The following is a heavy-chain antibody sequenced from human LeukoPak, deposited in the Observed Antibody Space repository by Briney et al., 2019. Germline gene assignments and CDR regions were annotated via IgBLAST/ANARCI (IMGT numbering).Heavy chain of an antibody. J-gene: IGHJ4*02. CDR1: GYSFSTCD. CDR3: AREVY. CDR2: MNPNSGNT. V-gene: IGHV1-8*01. Sequence: ASVKVSCKASGYSFSTCDINWVRQAAGQGLEWMGWMNPNSGNTGYAQKFQGRVTITADESTSTAYMELSSLRSEDTAVYYCAREVYWGQGTLVTVSS.